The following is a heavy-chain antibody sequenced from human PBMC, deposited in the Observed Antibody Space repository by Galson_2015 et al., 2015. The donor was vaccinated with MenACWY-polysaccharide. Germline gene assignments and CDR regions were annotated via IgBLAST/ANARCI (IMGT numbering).Heavy chain of an antibody. V-gene: IGHV3-23*01. D-gene: IGHD6-19*01. CDR2: IIGSSGTT. CDR1: GFTFNNYA. Sequence: SLRLSCAASGFTFNNYAMSWGRQAPGKRLQWVSAIIGSSGTTYHADSVKGRFTISRDNSKNTLSLQMNSLRAEDTAVYYCAKSASGWYWFDPWGQGTLVTVSS. J-gene: IGHJ5*02. CDR3: AKSASGWYWFDP.